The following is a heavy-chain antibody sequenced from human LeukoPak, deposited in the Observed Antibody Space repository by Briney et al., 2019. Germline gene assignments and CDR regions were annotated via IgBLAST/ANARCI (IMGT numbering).Heavy chain of an antibody. J-gene: IGHJ4*02. CDR1: GYTFTSYG. V-gene: IGHV1-18*01. Sequence: ASVKVSGKASGYTFTSYGISWVRQAPGQGLEWMGWISAYNGNTNYAQKLQGRVTMTTDTSTSTAYTELRSLRSDDTAVYYCARDTPGYGLRDYDSSGYYLHWGQGTLVTVSS. CDR2: ISAYNGNT. D-gene: IGHD3-22*01. CDR3: ARDTPGYGLRDYDSSGYYLH.